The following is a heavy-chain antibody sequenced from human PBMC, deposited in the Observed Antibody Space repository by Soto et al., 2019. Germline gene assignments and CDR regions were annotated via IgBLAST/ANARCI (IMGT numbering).Heavy chain of an antibody. V-gene: IGHV3-33*01. CDR3: ARDPAPSLKLWFTPEYYFDY. Sequence: QPGGSLRLSCAASGFTFSSYGMHWVRQAPGKWLEWVAVIWYDGSNKYYADSVKGRFTISRDNSKNTLYLQMNSLRAEDTAVYYCARDPAPSLKLWFTPEYYFDYWGQGXLVTVCS. CDR1: GFTFSSYG. CDR2: IWYDGSNK. D-gene: IGHD5-18*01. J-gene: IGHJ4*02.